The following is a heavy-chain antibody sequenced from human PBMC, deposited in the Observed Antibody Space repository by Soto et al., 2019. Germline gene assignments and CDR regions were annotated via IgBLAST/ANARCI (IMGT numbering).Heavy chain of an antibody. CDR2: IDPSDSYT. J-gene: IGHJ6*02. D-gene: IGHD3-9*01. CDR3: ARLLYYDILTGYSPYYYGMDV. V-gene: IGHV5-10-1*01. CDR1: GYSFTSYW. Sequence: GESLKISCKGSGYSFTSYWISWVRQMPGKGLEWMGRIDPSDSYTNYSPSFQGHVTISADKSSSTSYLQWSSLKASDTAMYYCARLLYYDILTGYSPYYYGMDVWGQGTTVTVSS.